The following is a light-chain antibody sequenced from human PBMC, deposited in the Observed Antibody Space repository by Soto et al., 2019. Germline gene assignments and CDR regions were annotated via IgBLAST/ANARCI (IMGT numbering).Light chain of an antibody. V-gene: IGLV1-51*01. Sequence: QSVLTQPPSVSAAPGQKVTISCSGSSSNIGNNFVSWYQQLPGTAPKLLIYDNNKRPSGIPDRFSGSKSGTSATLGITGLQTGDEADYYCAAWDDSLNGYWVFGGGTKVTVL. CDR1: SSNIGNNF. CDR2: DNN. CDR3: AAWDDSLNGYWV. J-gene: IGLJ3*02.